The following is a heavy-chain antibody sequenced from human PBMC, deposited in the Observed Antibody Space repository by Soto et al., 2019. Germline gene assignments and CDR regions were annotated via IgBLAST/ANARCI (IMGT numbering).Heavy chain of an antibody. Sequence: SETLSLTCTVSGGSISSFDWGWIRQPPGKGLEWIGYIYYSGSTNYNPSLKSRVTISVDTSKNQFSLKLSSVTAADTAVYYCARDLWTGGSWFDPWGPGTLVTISS. V-gene: IGHV4-59*01. CDR3: ARDLWTGGSWFDP. J-gene: IGHJ5*02. CDR1: GGSISSFD. CDR2: IYYSGST. D-gene: IGHD3-3*01.